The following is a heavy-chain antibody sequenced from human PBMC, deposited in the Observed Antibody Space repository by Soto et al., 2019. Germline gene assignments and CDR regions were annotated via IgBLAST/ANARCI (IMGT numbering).Heavy chain of an antibody. CDR2: IIPKFGTA. Sequence: QVQLVQSGAEVKKPGSSVKVSCKASGGTFSTYAISWVRQAPGQGLEWMGGIIPKFGTANYAQKFQGRVTITADESTXTXYXXLNSLRSEDTAVYYCARTYYYDSGGVIYYYYGMDVWGQGTTVTVSS. CDR3: ARTYYYDSGGVIYYYYGMDV. CDR1: GGTFSTYA. J-gene: IGHJ6*02. D-gene: IGHD3-22*01. V-gene: IGHV1-69*12.